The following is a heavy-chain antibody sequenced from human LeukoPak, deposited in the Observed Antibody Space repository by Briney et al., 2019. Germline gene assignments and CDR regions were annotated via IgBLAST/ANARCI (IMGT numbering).Heavy chain of an antibody. CDR1: GFTFSNYG. V-gene: IGHV3-23*01. CDR3: AKDGQYDSSGN. J-gene: IGHJ4*02. Sequence: RSGGSLRLSCEASGFTFSNYGMTWVRQAPGKGLEWVSAISGSGQRTYYADSVKGRFTISRDDSKKTLYLQMNSLRAEDTAVYYCAKDGQYDSSGNWGQGTLVTVSS. D-gene: IGHD3-22*01. CDR2: ISGSGQRT.